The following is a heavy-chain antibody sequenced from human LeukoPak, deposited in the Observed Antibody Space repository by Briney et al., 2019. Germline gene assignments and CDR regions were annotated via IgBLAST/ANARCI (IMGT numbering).Heavy chain of an antibody. CDR1: GYTFTSYD. J-gene: IGHJ6*03. CDR3: ARGSIAARPYYYYMDV. V-gene: IGHV1-8*03. Sequence: ASVKVSCKASGYTFTSYDINWVRQATGQGLEWMGWMNPNSCNTGYAQKFQGRVTITRNTSISTAYMELSSLRSDDTAVYYCARGSIAARPYYYYMDVWGKGTTVTVSS. D-gene: IGHD6-6*01. CDR2: MNPNSCNT.